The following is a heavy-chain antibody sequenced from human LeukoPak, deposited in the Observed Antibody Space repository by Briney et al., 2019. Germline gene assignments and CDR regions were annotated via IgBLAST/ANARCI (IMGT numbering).Heavy chain of an antibody. J-gene: IGHJ4*02. V-gene: IGHV4-38-2*02. D-gene: IGHD3-10*01. CDR3: ARRGPVMVFGY. Sequence: PSETLSLTCTVSNYSISTDYYWGWIRQPPGKGLEWIGSIYYSGSTYYNPSLKSRVTISVDTSKNQFSLKLSSVTAADTAVYYCARRGPVMVFGYWGQGTLVTVSS. CDR2: IYYSGST. CDR1: NYSISTDYY.